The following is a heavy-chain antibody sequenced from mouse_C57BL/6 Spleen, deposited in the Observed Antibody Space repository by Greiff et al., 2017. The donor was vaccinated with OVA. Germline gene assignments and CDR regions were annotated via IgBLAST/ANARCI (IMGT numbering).Heavy chain of an antibody. CDR1: GFTFSNYW. Sequence: EVQGVESGGGLVQPGGSMKLSCVASGFTFSNYWMNWVRQSPEKGLEWVAQIRLKSDNYATHYAESVKGRFTISRDDSKSSVYLQMNNLRADDTGIYYCTGGTTVFDYWGQGTTLTVSS. CDR3: TGGTTVFDY. J-gene: IGHJ2*01. CDR2: IRLKSDNYAT. V-gene: IGHV6-3*01. D-gene: IGHD1-1*01.